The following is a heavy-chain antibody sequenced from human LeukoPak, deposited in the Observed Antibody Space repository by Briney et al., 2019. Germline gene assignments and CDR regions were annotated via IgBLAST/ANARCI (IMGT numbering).Heavy chain of an antibody. Sequence: ASVKVSCKASGYTFTNYDINWVRQAPGQGLEWMGWISAYNGNTKYAQKFQGRVIMTTDTSTSTAYMELRSLRSDDTAVYYCARERGYMDVWGKGTTVTVSS. CDR2: ISAYNGNT. J-gene: IGHJ6*03. CDR1: GYTFTNYD. CDR3: ARERGYMDV. D-gene: IGHD3-10*01. V-gene: IGHV1-18*01.